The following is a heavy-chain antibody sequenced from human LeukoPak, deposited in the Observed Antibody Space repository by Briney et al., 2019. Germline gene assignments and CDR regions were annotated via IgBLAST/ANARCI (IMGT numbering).Heavy chain of an antibody. CDR3: AKVMDDSSGGGSPHYYYYGMDV. Sequence: GGSLRLSCAASGFTFSSYAMSWVRQAPGKGLEWVSAISGSGGSTYYADSVKGRFTISRDNSKNTLYLQMNSLRAEDTAVYYCAKVMDDSSGGGSPHYYYYGMDVWGQGTTVTVSS. J-gene: IGHJ6*02. D-gene: IGHD3-22*01. V-gene: IGHV3-23*01. CDR1: GFTFSSYA. CDR2: ISGSGGST.